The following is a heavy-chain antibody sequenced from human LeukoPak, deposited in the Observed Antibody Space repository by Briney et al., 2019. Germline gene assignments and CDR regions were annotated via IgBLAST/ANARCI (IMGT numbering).Heavy chain of an antibody. CDR1: GGSFSGYY. D-gene: IGHD2-21*01. V-gene: IGHV4-34*01. CDR3: ARSPVVVTDYYYYMDV. J-gene: IGHJ6*03. Sequence: SETLSLTCAVYGGSFSGYYWSWIRQPPGKGLEWIGEINHSGSTNYNPSLKSRVTISVDTSKNQFSLKLSSVTAADTAVYYCARSPVVVTDYYYYMDVWGKGTTVTVSS. CDR2: INHSGST.